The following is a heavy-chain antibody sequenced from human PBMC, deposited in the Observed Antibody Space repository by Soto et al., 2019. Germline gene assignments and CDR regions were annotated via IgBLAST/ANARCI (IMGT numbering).Heavy chain of an antibody. CDR3: ARFLWSDASLYYFDY. D-gene: IGHD3-3*01. Sequence: QITLKESGPTLVKPTQTLTLTCTFSGFSLTGSGVGVGWIRQPPGKALEWLGLIYWDDDKRYSPSPKSRLTIANDPSTKQVALTVTNMDPVDTATYYCARFLWSDASLYYFDYWGQGTLVTVSS. CDR2: IYWDDDK. CDR1: GFSLTGSGVG. V-gene: IGHV2-5*02. J-gene: IGHJ4*02.